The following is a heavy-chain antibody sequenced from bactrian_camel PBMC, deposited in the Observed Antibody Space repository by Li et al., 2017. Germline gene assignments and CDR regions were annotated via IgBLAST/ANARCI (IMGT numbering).Heavy chain of an antibody. CDR2: RNVDGIT. J-gene: IGHJ6*01. V-gene: IGHV3S25*01. CDR1: GFTANRCG. CDR3: KTYGPTWCATGS. D-gene: IGHD2*01. Sequence: QLVESGGGSVQPGESLRLSCKAPGFTANRCGVHWFRQAAGKKQREWVSSRNVDGITTYTDSVKGRFTVSTDNPEDTVYLQMDNLKPEDTAMYSCKTYGPTWCATGSWGRGTQVTVS.